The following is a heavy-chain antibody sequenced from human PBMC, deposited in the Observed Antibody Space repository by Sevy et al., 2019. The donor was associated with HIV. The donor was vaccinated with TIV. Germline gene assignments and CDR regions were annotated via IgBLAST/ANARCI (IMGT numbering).Heavy chain of an antibody. CDR3: ARADRPTREKDYSGSYSWFDP. V-gene: IGHV3-7*03. CDR1: GFTFSTYW. Sequence: GGSLRLSCAASGFTFSTYWMNWVRQTPGKGLEWVANIKQDGSEKYYVDSVKGRFTISRENAKNSLYLQMSSLRAEDTAVYYCARADRPTREKDYSGSYSWFDPWGQGTLVPVSS. J-gene: IGHJ5*02. CDR2: IKQDGSEK. D-gene: IGHD1-26*01.